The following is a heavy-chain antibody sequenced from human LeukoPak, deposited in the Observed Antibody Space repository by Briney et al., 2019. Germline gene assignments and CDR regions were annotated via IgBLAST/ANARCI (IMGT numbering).Heavy chain of an antibody. J-gene: IGHJ4*02. CDR2: INPNSGGT. Sequence: ASVKVSCKASGYTFTGYYMHWVRQAPGQGLEWMGWINPNSGGTNYAQKFQGRVTMTRDTSISTAYMELSRLRSDDTAVYYCAREGDILTGYWSPYFDYWGREPWSPSPQ. V-gene: IGHV1-2*02. CDR3: AREGDILTGYWSPYFDY. CDR1: GYTFTGYY. D-gene: IGHD3-9*01.